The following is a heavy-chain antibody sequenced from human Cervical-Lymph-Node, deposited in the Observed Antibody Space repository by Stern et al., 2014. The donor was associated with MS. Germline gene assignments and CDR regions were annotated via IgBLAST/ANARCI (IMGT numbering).Heavy chain of an antibody. CDR3: ARRLKWELSYFDS. V-gene: IGHV4-39*01. J-gene: IGHJ4*02. D-gene: IGHD1-26*01. CDR1: GGSVSSNTDY. Sequence: QVQLQESGPGLVKPSETLSLTCTVSGGSVSSNTDYWGWIRQSPGRGLEWIGNIYYTGRTYYNPSPKSRASFSLDPSKNQFSLRLNSVTAADTAVYYCARRLKWELSYFDSWGQGTLVIVS. CDR2: IYYTGRT.